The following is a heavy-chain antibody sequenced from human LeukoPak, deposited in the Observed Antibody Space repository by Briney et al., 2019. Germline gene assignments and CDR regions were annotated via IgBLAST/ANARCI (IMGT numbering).Heavy chain of an antibody. Sequence: SETLSLTCTVSGGSISSGGYYWSWIRQHPGKGLEWIGCIFYSGSTYYNPSLKSQVIISVDTSKNQFSLKLSSVTAADTAVYYCARGGLQWLGHDGFDIWGQGTMVTVSS. CDR1: GGSISSGGYY. CDR2: IFYSGST. V-gene: IGHV4-31*01. D-gene: IGHD6-19*01. CDR3: ARGGLQWLGHDGFDI. J-gene: IGHJ3*02.